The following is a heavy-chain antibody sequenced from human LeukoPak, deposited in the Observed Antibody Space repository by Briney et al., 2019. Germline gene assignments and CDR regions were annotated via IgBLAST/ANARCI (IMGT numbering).Heavy chain of an antibody. D-gene: IGHD6-13*01. V-gene: IGHV3-23*01. CDR2: ISGSGGST. Sequence: GGSLRLSCAASGFTFSSYAMSWVRQAPGKGLEWVSAISGSGGSTYYADSVKGRFTISRDNSKNTLYLQMNSLRAEDTAVYYRAKASSSSRITTDYWGQGTLVTVSS. CDR1: GFTFSSYA. CDR3: AKASSSSRITTDY. J-gene: IGHJ4*02.